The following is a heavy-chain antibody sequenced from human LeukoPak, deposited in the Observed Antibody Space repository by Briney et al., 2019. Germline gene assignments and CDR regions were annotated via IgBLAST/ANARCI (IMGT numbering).Heavy chain of an antibody. D-gene: IGHD6-6*01. CDR2: ISSSSSYI. CDR1: GFTFSSYS. CDR3: APQLGVSWAG. J-gene: IGHJ4*02. V-gene: IGHV3-21*01. Sequence: PGGSLRLSCAASGFTFSSYSMNWVRQAPGKGREGVSSISSSSSYIYYADSVKGRFTISRDNAKNSLYLQMNSLRAEDTAVYYCAPQLGVSWAGWGQGTLVTVSS.